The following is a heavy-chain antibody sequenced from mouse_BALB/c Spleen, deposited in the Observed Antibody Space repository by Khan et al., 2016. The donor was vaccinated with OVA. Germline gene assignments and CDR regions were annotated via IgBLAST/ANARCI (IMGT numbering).Heavy chain of an antibody. D-gene: IGHD3-1*01. V-gene: IGHV3-6*02. CDR2: IRYDGDS. J-gene: IGHJ3*01. CDR3: ARGGSSGPAWFAY. CDR1: GYSIISGYF. Sequence: EVQLQESGPGLVKPSQSLSLTCSVTGYSIISGYFWNWIRQFPGNKLEWMGYIRYDGDSNYNPSLKNRISITRDTSKNLFFLKLKSVNPEDTATXYCARGGSSGPAWFAYWGQGTLVTVSA.